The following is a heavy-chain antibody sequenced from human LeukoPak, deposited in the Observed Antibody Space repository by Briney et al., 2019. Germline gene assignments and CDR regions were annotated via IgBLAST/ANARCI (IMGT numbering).Heavy chain of an antibody. D-gene: IGHD2-15*01. J-gene: IGHJ4*02. CDR2: ISSSSSYI. CDR3: ARDKCSGGSCYDY. V-gene: IGHV3-21*01. Sequence: GGSLRLSCAASGFTFSSYSMNWLRQAPGKGLEEVSSISSSSSYIYYADSVKGRFTISRDNDKTSLSLQMNSLRAEDTAVYYCARDKCSGGSCYDYWGQGTLVTASS. CDR1: GFTFSSYS.